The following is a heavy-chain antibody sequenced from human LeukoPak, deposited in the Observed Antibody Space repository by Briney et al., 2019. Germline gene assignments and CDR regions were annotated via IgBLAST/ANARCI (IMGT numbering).Heavy chain of an antibody. J-gene: IGHJ4*02. V-gene: IGHV3-20*04. Sequence: PGGSLRLSCAASGFTFDDYGMSWVRQAPGKGLEWVSGVNWNGGSTGYADSVKGRFTISRDNAKNSLYLQMNSLRAEDTALYYCARVVRGTVTQDAYFDYWGQGTLVTVSS. D-gene: IGHD4-17*01. CDR1: GFTFDDYG. CDR3: ARVVRGTVTQDAYFDY. CDR2: VNWNGGST.